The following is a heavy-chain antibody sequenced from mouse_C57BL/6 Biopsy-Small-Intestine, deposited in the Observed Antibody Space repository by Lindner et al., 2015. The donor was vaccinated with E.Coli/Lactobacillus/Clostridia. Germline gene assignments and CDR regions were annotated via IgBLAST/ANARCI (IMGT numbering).Heavy chain of an antibody. CDR3: ANLRHYYAMDY. Sequence: VQLQESGGGLVKPGGSLKLSCAASGFTFSDYGMHWVRQAPEKGLEWVAYISSGSSTIYYADTVKGRFTISRDNAKNTLFLQMTSLRSEDTAMYYCANLRHYYAMDYWGQGTSVTVSS. CDR1: GFTFSDYG. CDR2: ISSGSSTI. V-gene: IGHV5-17*01. J-gene: IGHJ4*01. D-gene: IGHD1-1*01.